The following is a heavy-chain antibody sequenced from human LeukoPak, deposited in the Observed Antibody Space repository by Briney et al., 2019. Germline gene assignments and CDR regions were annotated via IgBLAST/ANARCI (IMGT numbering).Heavy chain of an antibody. D-gene: IGHD2-2*01. V-gene: IGHV3-7*01. CDR1: GLTFISYW. Sequence: PGGPREFSWAPSGLTFISYWRSWVRQAPGRGRNWVANIKQDGSEKYYVDSVKGRFTISRDNAKNSLYLQMNSLRAEDTAVYYCARDDCSSISCYHNWFDPWGQGTLVTVSS. CDR3: ARDDCSSISCYHNWFDP. CDR2: IKQDGSEK. J-gene: IGHJ5*02.